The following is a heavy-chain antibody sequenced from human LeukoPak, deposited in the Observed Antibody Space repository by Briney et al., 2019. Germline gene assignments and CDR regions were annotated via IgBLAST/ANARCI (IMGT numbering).Heavy chain of an antibody. D-gene: IGHD3-22*01. Sequence: GGSLRLSCAASGFTFSSYWMHWVRQAPGKGLVWVSRINSDGSSTSYADSVKGRFTISRDNSKNTLYVQVNSLGTEDTAAYYCAKGSYYDSSGSFYFDYWGQGTLVTVSS. J-gene: IGHJ4*02. CDR1: GFTFSSYW. CDR3: AKGSYYDSSGSFYFDY. V-gene: IGHV3-74*01. CDR2: INSDGSST.